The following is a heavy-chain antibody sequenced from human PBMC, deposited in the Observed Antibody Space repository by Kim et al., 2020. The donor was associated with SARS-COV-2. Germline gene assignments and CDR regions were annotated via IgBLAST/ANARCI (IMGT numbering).Heavy chain of an antibody. D-gene: IGHD2-2*01. CDR3: ARDRGDIVVVPAANEGLYYYYYGMDV. CDR1: GGTFSSYA. Sequence: SVKVSCKASGGTFSSYAISWVRQAPGQGLEWMGGIIPIFGTANYAQKFQGRVTITADKSTSTAYMELSSLRSEDTAVYYCARDRGDIVVVPAANEGLYYYYYGMDVWGQGTTVTVSS. J-gene: IGHJ6*02. CDR2: IIPIFGTA. V-gene: IGHV1-69*06.